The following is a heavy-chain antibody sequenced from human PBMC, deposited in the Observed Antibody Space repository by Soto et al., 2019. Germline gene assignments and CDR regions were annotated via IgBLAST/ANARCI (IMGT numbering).Heavy chain of an antibody. J-gene: IGHJ5*02. D-gene: IGHD3-3*01. V-gene: IGHV1-69*12. CDR2: IVPMFGTA. Sequence: QVQLVQSGAEVKKPGSSVNVSCKTSGGTFGNSAVTWVRQAPGQGLEWLGGIVPMFGTANYAQKFQDRVTITADESTITAYMELNSLKTDDTAVYYCARDGDPQSAFWSGPLGGGRFDPWGQGTLVTVSS. CDR3: ARDGDPQSAFWSGPLGGGRFDP. CDR1: GGTFGNSA.